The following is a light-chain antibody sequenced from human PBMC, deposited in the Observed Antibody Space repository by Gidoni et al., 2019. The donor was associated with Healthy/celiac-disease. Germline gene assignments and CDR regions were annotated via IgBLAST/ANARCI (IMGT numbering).Light chain of an antibody. J-gene: IGKJ5*01. CDR2: AAS. CDR1: QGISNY. CDR3: QKYNSAPPV. Sequence: DIQMTQSPSSLSASVGDRVTITCRASQGISNYLAWYQQKPGKVPKLLIYAASTLQSGVPSRFSGSGSGTDFTLTISSLQPEDVANYYCQKYNSAPPVLGQGTRLEIK. V-gene: IGKV1-27*01.